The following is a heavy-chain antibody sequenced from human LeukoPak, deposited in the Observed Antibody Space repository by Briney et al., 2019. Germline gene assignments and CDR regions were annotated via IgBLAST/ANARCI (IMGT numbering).Heavy chain of an antibody. V-gene: IGHV4-30-4*08. CDR3: ARGRGNGYPFSDFDY. CDR2: IYYSGST. J-gene: IGHJ4*02. D-gene: IGHD5-24*01. Sequence: SQTLSLTCTVSGGPISSGDYYWNWIRQPPGKGLEWIGYIYYSGSTYYNPSLKSRLTISVDTSRNQFSLKLTSVTAADTAVYYCARGRGNGYPFSDFDYWGQGTLVTVSS. CDR1: GGPISSGDYY.